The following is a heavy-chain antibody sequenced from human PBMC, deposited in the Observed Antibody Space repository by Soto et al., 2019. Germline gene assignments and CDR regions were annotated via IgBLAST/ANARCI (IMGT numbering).Heavy chain of an antibody. V-gene: IGHV4-61*01. CDR3: ARDIRGYSRAFDY. J-gene: IGHJ4*02. Sequence: QVQLQESGPGLVKPSETLSLTCTVSGDSVSSDNYYWTWIRQPPGKGLEWIGYSYSSGSTNYNPFLKSRVTISLDTSINQFSLKLTSVTAADTAVYYCARDIRGYSRAFDYWGQGTLVTVSS. CDR1: GDSVSSDNYY. D-gene: IGHD5-18*01. CDR2: SYSSGST.